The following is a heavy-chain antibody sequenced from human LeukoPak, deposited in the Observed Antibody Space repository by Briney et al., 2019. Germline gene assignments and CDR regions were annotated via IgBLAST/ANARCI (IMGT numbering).Heavy chain of an antibody. V-gene: IGHV3-74*01. CDR2: INSDGSST. D-gene: IGHD3-22*01. CDR1: GFTFSSYW. Sequence: GGSLRLSCAASGFTFSSYWMSWVRQAPGKGLVWVSRINSDGSSTSYADSVKGRFTISRDNAKNTLYLQMNSLRAEDTAVYYCARSLLDSSGYNWFDPWGQGTLVTVSS. CDR3: ARSLLDSSGYNWFDP. J-gene: IGHJ5*02.